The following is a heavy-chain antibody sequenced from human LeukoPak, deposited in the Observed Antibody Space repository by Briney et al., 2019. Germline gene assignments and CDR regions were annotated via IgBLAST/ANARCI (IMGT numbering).Heavy chain of an antibody. CDR1: GYTFTGYY. Sequence: GASVKVSCKASGYTFTGYYMHWVRQAPGQGLEWMGWINPNSGGTNYAQKFQGRVTMTRDTAISTAYMELSRLRSDDTAVYYCARERVPAAPTYYYYGMDVWGQGNTVTVSS. J-gene: IGHJ6*02. V-gene: IGHV1-2*02. CDR3: ARERVPAAPTYYYYGMDV. D-gene: IGHD2-2*01. CDR2: INPNSGGT.